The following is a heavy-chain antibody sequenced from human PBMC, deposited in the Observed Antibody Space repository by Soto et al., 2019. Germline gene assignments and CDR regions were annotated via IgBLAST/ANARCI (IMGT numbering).Heavy chain of an antibody. Sequence: GGSLRLSCAASGFTFSSYAMHWVRQAPGKGLEWVAVISYDGSNKYYADSVKGRFTISRDNSKNTLYLQMNSLRAEDTAVYYCASSSGGVVIYYFDYWRQGPLVPVSS. J-gene: IGHJ4*02. CDR1: GFTFSSYA. CDR3: ASSSGGVVIYYFDY. CDR2: ISYDGSNK. D-gene: IGHD3-3*01. V-gene: IGHV3-30-3*01.